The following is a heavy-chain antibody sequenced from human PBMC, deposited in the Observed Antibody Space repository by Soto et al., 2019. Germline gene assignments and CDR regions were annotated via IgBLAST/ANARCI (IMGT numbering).Heavy chain of an antibody. D-gene: IGHD3-3*01. J-gene: IGHJ6*02. CDR2: ISFNGST. Sequence: QVQLQESGPGLVRPSQTLLLTCSVSGDSISSGGFSWTWVRRHPGKGLEWIGYISFNGSTCYNPSLKSRLNISFDMYKNHISRRLTSLTAAYTAVYCCARSPGFPNAHSDFRSGLHGLDVWGRGTTVTVSS. CDR3: ARSPGFPNAHSDFRSGLHGLDV. CDR1: GDSISSGGFS. V-gene: IGHV4-31*03.